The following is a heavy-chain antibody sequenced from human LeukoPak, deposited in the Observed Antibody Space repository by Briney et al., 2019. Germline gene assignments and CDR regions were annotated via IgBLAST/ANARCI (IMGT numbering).Heavy chain of an antibody. Sequence: SETLSLTCTVSGGSISGYYWSWIRQPPGKGLEWIGEINHSGSTNYSPSLKSRVTISVDTSKNQFSLKLSSVTAADTAVYYCARSIAAADNFDYWGQGTLVTVSS. D-gene: IGHD6-13*01. CDR3: ARSIAAADNFDY. CDR1: GGSISGYY. CDR2: INHSGST. J-gene: IGHJ4*02. V-gene: IGHV4-34*01.